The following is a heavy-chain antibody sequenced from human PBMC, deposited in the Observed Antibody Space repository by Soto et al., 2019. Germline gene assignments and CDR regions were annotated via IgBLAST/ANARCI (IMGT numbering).Heavy chain of an antibody. CDR1: GYTFTSYA. CDR2: ITAGNGNT. CDR3: ARADYDSSGYWWFEP. D-gene: IGHD3-22*01. Sequence: GASVKVSCKASGYTFTSYAMHWVRQAPGQRLEWMGWITAGNGNTKYSQKFQGRVTITRDTSASTAYMELSSLRSEDTAVYYCARADYDSSGYWWFEPWGQGTLVTVSS. J-gene: IGHJ5*02. V-gene: IGHV1-3*01.